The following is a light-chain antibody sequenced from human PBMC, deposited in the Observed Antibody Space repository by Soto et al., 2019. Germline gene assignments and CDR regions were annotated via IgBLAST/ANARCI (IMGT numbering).Light chain of an antibody. CDR3: SSYTSTSTHDV. CDR1: SGDVGGYNY. V-gene: IGLV2-14*01. CDR2: EVT. J-gene: IGLJ1*01. Sequence: QSALTQPASMSGSDGQSITISCTGSSGDVGGYNYVSWYQQHPGKAPKLIIYEVTNRPSGVSNRFSGSKSGNTASLTISGLQAEDEADYYCSSYTSTSTHDVFGTGTKLTVL.